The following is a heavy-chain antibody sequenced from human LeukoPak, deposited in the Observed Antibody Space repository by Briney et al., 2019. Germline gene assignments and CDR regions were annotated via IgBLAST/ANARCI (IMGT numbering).Heavy chain of an antibody. Sequence: GGSLRLSYEASGFTFSSYWMHWVRQTPGKGLMWVARIKSDGSTIYADSVQGRFTISRDNAKNMVYLQMNSLRDDDTAIYYCTRAITYFYGSVTYDWFDSWGQGTRVTVSS. CDR1: GFTFSSYW. CDR3: TRAITYFYGSVTYDWFDS. V-gene: IGHV3-74*01. CDR2: IKSDGST. J-gene: IGHJ5*01. D-gene: IGHD3-10*01.